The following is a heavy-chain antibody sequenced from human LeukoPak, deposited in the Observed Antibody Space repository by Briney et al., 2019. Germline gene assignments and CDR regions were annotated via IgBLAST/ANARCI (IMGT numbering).Heavy chain of an antibody. CDR1: GGSFSAYY. Sequence: KASETLSLTCAVYGGSFSAYYWSWIRQPPGKGLEWIGYIYYSGSTNYNPSLKSRVTISVDTSKNQFSLKLSSVTAADTAVYYCASSPVGATDYWGQGTLVTVSS. V-gene: IGHV4-59*12. CDR3: ASSPVGATDY. CDR2: IYYSGST. D-gene: IGHD1-26*01. J-gene: IGHJ4*02.